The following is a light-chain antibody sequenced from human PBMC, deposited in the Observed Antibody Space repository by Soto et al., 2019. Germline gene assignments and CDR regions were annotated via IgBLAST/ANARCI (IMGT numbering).Light chain of an antibody. CDR2: AAS. Sequence: LTQSPGILSLSPGERATLSCRASQSLTSSYLAWYQQTPGQAPRLLIYAASRRATGIPDRFSGSGAGTDFTLIISRLEAEDSAVYYCQYYDTSPAWTFGQGTKVDIK. CDR1: QSLTSSY. V-gene: IGKV3-20*01. CDR3: QYYDTSPAWT. J-gene: IGKJ1*01.